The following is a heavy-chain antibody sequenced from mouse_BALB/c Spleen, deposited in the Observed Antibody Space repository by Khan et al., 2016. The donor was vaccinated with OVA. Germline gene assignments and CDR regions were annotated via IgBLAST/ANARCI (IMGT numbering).Heavy chain of an antibody. D-gene: IGHD2-14*01. Sequence: EVELVESGGGLVQPGGSLKLSCAASGFTFSGYGMSWVRQTPDKRLELVATINTNGGTSYYPDSVKGRFTISRDNAKNTLHLQMSSLKSEDTAMYNDAGIYYRYDEGYWYFDVWGAGTTVTVSS. J-gene: IGHJ1*01. CDR2: INTNGGTS. CDR1: GFTFSGYG. CDR3: AGIYYRYDEGYWYFDV. V-gene: IGHV5-6-3*01.